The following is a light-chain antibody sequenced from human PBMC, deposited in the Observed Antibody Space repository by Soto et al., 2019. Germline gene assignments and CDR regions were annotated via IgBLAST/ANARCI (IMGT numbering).Light chain of an antibody. CDR2: YDS. V-gene: IGLV3-21*04. Sequence: SYELTQPPSVSVAPGKTARITCGGNNIGSKSVHWYQQKPGQAPVLVIYYDSDRPSGIPERFSGSNSGNTATLTISRVEAGDEADYYCQVWDSSSDHYVFGNGTKLTV. J-gene: IGLJ1*01. CDR1: NIGSKS. CDR3: QVWDSSSDHYV.